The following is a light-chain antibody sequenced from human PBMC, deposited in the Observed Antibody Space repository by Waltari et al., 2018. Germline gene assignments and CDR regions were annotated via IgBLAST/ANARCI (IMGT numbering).Light chain of an antibody. V-gene: IGKV3-15*01. CDR2: GAS. CDR3: QQYNNWPPYT. CDR1: QGVSSN. J-gene: IGKJ2*01. Sequence: EIVMTQSPATLSVSPGERATLSCRASQGVSSNLAWYQQKPGQAARLLIYGASTRATGIPARFSGSGSGTEFTLTISSLQSEDFAVYYCQQYNNWPPYTFGQGTKLEIK.